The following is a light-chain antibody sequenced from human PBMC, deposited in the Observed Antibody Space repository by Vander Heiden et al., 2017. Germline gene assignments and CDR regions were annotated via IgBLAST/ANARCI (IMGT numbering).Light chain of an antibody. J-gene: IGKJ5*01. CDR2: DAS. Sequence: DIQMTQSPSSLSASVGDRVTITCQASQDISTFLNWYQQKPGKAPMLLISDASHLGTGVPSRFSGSGSGTDFTFTISSLQPEDFATYYCQQYDNLPSTFGQGTRLEIK. CDR3: QQYDNLPST. CDR1: QDISTF. V-gene: IGKV1-33*01.